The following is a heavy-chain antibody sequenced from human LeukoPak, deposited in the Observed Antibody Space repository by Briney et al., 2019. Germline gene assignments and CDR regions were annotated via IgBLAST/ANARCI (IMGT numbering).Heavy chain of an antibody. Sequence: GGSERLSCAASGFTVSSNYMSWVSQAPGKGLEWVSVIYSGGSTYYADSVKGRFTISRDNSKNTLYLQMNSLRAEDTAVYYCYSMIVVTIHVINDYLGQEPSSPPP. CDR1: GFTVSSNY. CDR2: IYSGGST. V-gene: IGHV3-66*01. D-gene: IGHD3-22*01. J-gene: IGHJ4*01. CDR3: YSMIVVTIHVINDY.